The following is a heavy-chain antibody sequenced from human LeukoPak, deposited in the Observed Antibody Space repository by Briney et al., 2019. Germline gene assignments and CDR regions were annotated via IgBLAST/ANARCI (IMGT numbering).Heavy chain of an antibody. D-gene: IGHD5-12*01. CDR1: GGTISSGDYF. V-gene: IGHV4-30-4*01. CDR3: ARGERGYSGYDGY. J-gene: IGHJ4*02. CDR2: IYYSGTT. Sequence: SETLSLTCTVSGGTISSGDYFWSWVRQPPGKGLEWIGYIYYSGTTYYNPSLKSRVTISIDTSKNQFSLKLSSVTAADTAVYYCARGERGYSGYDGYWGQGTLVTVSS.